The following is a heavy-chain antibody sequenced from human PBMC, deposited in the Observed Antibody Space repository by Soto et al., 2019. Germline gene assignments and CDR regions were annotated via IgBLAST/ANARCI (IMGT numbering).Heavy chain of an antibody. J-gene: IGHJ6*02. CDR2: ISYDGSNK. CDR1: GFTFSSYG. CDR3: ASTNLGYCSGGSCYKDYYYYYYGMDV. D-gene: IGHD2-15*01. V-gene: IGHV3-30*03. Sequence: GGSLRLSCAASGFTFSSYGMHWVRQAPGKGLEWVAVISYDGSNKYYADSVKGRFTISRDNSKNTLYLQMNSLRAEDTAVYYCASTNLGYCSGGSCYKDYYYYYYGMDVWGQGTTVTVSS.